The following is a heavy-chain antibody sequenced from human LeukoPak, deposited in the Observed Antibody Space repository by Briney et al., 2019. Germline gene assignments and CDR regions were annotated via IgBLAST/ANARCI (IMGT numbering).Heavy chain of an antibody. CDR2: SYFSGST. D-gene: IGHD3-22*01. V-gene: IGHV4-59*02. Sequence: SETLSLTCSVSGVSVSSYYWTWIRQPPGKGLEWIGNSYFSGSTKYNPSLKSRVTLSLDTSMNHFSLQLNSVTAADTAVYYCARGGSVVVITGYDYWGQGTLVTVSS. J-gene: IGHJ4*02. CDR3: ARGGSVVVITGYDY. CDR1: GVSVSSYY.